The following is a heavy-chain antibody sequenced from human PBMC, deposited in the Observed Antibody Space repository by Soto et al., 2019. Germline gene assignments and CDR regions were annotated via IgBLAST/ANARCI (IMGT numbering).Heavy chain of an antibody. CDR2: ISPSSPYT. D-gene: IGHD3-3*01. CDR3: ARSPENFWSGYPEAFDF. Sequence: EVQLVESGGGLVKPGGSLRLSCAASGFDFTTFSMNWVRQAPGKGLEWVSFISPSSPYTSYADSVKGRFIISGDNAGNSVYLQMNSLRAEDTGVYYCARSPENFWSGYPEAFDFWGPGTLVIVSS. J-gene: IGHJ4*02. V-gene: IGHV3-21*03. CDR1: GFDFTTFS.